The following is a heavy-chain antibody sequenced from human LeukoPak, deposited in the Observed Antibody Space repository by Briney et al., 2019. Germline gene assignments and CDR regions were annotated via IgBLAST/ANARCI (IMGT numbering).Heavy chain of an antibody. CDR2: ISSSGSTI. D-gene: IGHD2-2*01. Sequence: GGSLRLSCAASGSTFSSYEMNWVRQAPGKGLEWISYISSSGSTIYYADSVKGRFTISRDNAKNSLYLHMNSLRAEDTAVYYCARDGVPAARDLWGQGTMVIVSS. V-gene: IGHV3-48*03. J-gene: IGHJ3*01. CDR1: GSTFSSYE. CDR3: ARDGVPAARDL.